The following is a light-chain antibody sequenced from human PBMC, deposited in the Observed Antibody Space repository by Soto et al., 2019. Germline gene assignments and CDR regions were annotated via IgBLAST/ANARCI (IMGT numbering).Light chain of an antibody. CDR2: GVS. CDR3: QHYRSAQMT. CDR1: QGVANY. V-gene: IGKV1-27*01. Sequence: DIQMTQSPSSLSASVGDRVTITCRASQGVANYLGWYQQKPGKVPKALIYGVSTLQSGVPSRFSGSGSDTDFTLTISSLQPDDAATYYCQHYRSAQMTFGQGTKVDIK. J-gene: IGKJ1*01.